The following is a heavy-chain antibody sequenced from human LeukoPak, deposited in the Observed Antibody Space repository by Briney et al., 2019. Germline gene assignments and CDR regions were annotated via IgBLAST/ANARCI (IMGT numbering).Heavy chain of an antibody. D-gene: IGHD2-2*03. CDR1: GYRFTAYP. V-gene: IGHV1-2*02. CDR2: MNPHSGET. CDR3: ARGMDAEAFQN. J-gene: IGHJ1*01. Sequence: ASVKVSCKTSGYRFTAYPLHWVRQAPGQGLEWLGWMNPHSGETNNAQKFQGRVTMTRDTSSSVAYMELSSLRSDDMAVYFCARGMDAEAFQNWGQGTLVIVSS.